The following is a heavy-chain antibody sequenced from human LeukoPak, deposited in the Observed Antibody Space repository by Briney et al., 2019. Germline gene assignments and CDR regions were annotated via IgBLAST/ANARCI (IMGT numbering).Heavy chain of an antibody. Sequence: ASVKVSCKASGYTFTGYHMHWVRQAPGQGLEWMGWINPNSGGTNYAQKFQGRVTMTRDTSISTAYMELSRLRSDDTAVYYCARDLGYSSSWPYNWFDPWGQGTLVTVSS. CDR3: ARDLGYSSSWPYNWFDP. CDR2: INPNSGGT. CDR1: GYTFTGYH. J-gene: IGHJ5*02. V-gene: IGHV1-2*02. D-gene: IGHD6-13*01.